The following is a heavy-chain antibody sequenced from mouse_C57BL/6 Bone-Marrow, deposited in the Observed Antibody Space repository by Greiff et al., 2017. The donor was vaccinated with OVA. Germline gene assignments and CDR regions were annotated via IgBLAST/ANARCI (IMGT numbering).Heavy chain of an antibody. CDR2: IDPENGDT. D-gene: IGHD1-1*01. V-gene: IGHV14-4*01. CDR3: TLIYYYGSSPMDY. Sequence: EVKLVESGAELVRPGASVKLSCTASGFNIKDDYMHWVKQRPEQGLEWIGWIDPENGDTEYASKFQGKATITADTSSNTAYLQLSSLTSEDTAVYYCTLIYYYGSSPMDYWGQGTSVTVSS. J-gene: IGHJ4*01. CDR1: GFNIKDDY.